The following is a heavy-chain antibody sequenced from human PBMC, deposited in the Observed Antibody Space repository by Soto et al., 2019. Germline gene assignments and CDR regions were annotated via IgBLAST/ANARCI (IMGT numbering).Heavy chain of an antibody. CDR3: ARDGTLYDSTGYYYLY. V-gene: IGHV1-69*13. CDR2: IIPMFGKA. D-gene: IGHD3-22*01. J-gene: IGHJ4*02. CDR1: GGTLSKYS. Sequence: GASVKVSCKASGGTLSKYSISWVRQAPGQGLEWMGGIIPMFGKANYAQKFQGRVTITADESTSTGYMELRSLISEDTAVYYCARDGTLYDSTGYYYLYWGQGTLVTVSS.